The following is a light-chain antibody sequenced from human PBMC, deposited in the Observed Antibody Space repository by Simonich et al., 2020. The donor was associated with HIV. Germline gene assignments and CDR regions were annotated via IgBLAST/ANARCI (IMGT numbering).Light chain of an antibody. CDR2: KAS. J-gene: IGKJ1*01. Sequence: DIQMTQSPSTLSASVGDRVTITCRASQSISSWLAWYQQKPGKAPKLLIYKASSLESGVPSRFSGSGSGTEFTLTISSLPPDDFATYYCQQYYGYPLTFGQGTKVEIK. CDR1: QSISSW. CDR3: QQYYGYPLT. V-gene: IGKV1-5*03.